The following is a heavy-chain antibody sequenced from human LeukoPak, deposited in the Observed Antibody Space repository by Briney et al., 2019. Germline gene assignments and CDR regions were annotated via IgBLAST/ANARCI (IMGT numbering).Heavy chain of an antibody. J-gene: IGHJ3*01. CDR1: GFISSSYD. CDR3: ARGESFAFDV. CDR2: ISRAGDRT. V-gene: IGHV3-23*01. Sequence: PGGSLRLSCVGSGFISSSYDMGWVRQAPGKGLEWVSSISRAGDRTYYEDSVKGRFTISRDNSRNTMYLQMNSLRAEDTAVYYCARGESFAFDVWGQGTMVTVSS.